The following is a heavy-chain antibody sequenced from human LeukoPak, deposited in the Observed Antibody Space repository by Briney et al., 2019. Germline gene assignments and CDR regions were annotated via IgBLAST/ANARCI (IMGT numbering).Heavy chain of an antibody. CDR1: GGSISNYY. CDR2: IYYSGST. V-gene: IGHV4-59*12. J-gene: IGHJ2*01. Sequence: SETLSLTCTVSGGSISNYYWSWIRQPPGKGQEWIGYIYYSGSTNHKSPLKRRVTISVDTSKNQFSLKLSSVTAADTAVYYCARDMYSSGWYWYFDLWGRGTLVTVSS. CDR3: ARDMYSSGWYWYFDL. D-gene: IGHD6-19*01.